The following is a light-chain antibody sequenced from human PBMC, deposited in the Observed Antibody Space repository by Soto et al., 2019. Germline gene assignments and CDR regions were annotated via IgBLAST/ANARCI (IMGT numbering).Light chain of an antibody. J-gene: IGLJ3*02. Sequence: QSALTQPPSASGSPGQSVTISCTGTSSDVGGYNYVSWYQQNPGKAPKLIISEVSDRPSGVSNRFSGSKSGNTASLTISGLQAEDEADYFCSSYTTTNTLWVFGGGTKLTVL. V-gene: IGLV2-14*01. CDR1: SSDVGGYNY. CDR3: SSYTTTNTLWV. CDR2: EVS.